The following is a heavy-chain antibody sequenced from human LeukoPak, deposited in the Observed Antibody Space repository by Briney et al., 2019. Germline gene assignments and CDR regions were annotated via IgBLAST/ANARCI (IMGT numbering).Heavy chain of an antibody. Sequence: SQTLTLTCAISGDSVSSNSVAWDWIRQSQSRGLEWLGRTYYRSKWYNDYAVSVKSRITINPDTSKNQFSLQLNSVTPEDTAVYYCARDPFLQYFDYWGQGTLVTVSS. J-gene: IGHJ4*02. CDR3: ARDPFLQYFDY. V-gene: IGHV6-1*01. CDR2: TYYRSKWYN. D-gene: IGHD2/OR15-2a*01. CDR1: GDSVSSNSVA.